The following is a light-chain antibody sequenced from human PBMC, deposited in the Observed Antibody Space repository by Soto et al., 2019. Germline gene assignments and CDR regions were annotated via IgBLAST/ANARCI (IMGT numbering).Light chain of an antibody. CDR3: QQYENLLT. V-gene: IGKV1-33*01. CDR2: DAS. J-gene: IGKJ4*01. CDR1: RDISHY. Sequence: DFQMTQSPSSLSASVGDRVTITCQASRDISHYLNWYQHKPGKAPKLLIYDASNLETGVPSRFSGSGSGTHFIFTINSLQPEDIATYYCQQYENLLTFGGGTKVEIK.